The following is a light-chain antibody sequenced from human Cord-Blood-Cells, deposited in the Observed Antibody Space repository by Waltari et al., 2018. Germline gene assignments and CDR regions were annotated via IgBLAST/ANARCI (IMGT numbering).Light chain of an antibody. V-gene: IGKV1-8*01. CDR3: QQYYSYLLT. J-gene: IGKJ4*01. Sequence: AIRMTQSPSSLSASTGDRVTITCRASQGISSYLAWYQQKPGKAPKLLIYAASTLQSGVPSRFSGIGSGTDFTLTISCLQSKDFATYYCQQYYSYLLTFGGGTKVEIK. CDR2: AAS. CDR1: QGISSY.